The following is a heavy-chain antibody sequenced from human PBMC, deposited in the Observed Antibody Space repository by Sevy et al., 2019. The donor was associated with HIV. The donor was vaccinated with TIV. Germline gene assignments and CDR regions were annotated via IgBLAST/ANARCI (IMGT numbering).Heavy chain of an antibody. D-gene: IGHD3-22*01. CDR2: IFRSGGVT. J-gene: IGHJ3*02. CDR1: GFTFSNYA. V-gene: IGHV3-23*01. Sequence: GSLRLSCAASGFTFSNYAMNWVRQASGKGLEWVSTIFRSGGVTYYADSVKGRCTISRDNFKNMLNLQMHSLRAEDTAVSYCAGGGYDSSGSFDAFDIWGQGTMVT. CDR3: AGGGYDSSGSFDAFDI.